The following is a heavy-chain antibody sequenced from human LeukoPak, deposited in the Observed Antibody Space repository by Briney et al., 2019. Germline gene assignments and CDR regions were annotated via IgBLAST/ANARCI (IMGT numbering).Heavy chain of an antibody. CDR3: ARDPINSGWYRAFDI. V-gene: IGHV4-39*07. Sequence: PSETLSLTCTVSGGSISSSSYYWGWIRQPPGKGLEWIGSMYYRGSTYHNPSLKSRVTISVDTSKNQFSLKLSSVTAADTAVYYCARDPINSGWYRAFDIWGQGTMVTVSS. CDR2: MYYRGST. J-gene: IGHJ3*02. D-gene: IGHD6-19*01. CDR1: GGSISSSSYY.